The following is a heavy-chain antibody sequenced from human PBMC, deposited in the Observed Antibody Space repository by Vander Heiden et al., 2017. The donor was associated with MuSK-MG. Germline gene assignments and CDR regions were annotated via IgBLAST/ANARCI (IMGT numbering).Heavy chain of an antibody. Sequence: QVQLQESGPGLVKPSETLSLSCAVAGASISSGYYGGGSRRRPGKGLEWIATILHTGTTFYNPSLMSRVTIFVDTSTNQFSLRLNSVTAADTAVYYCASQRPGTDFGEFWGQGTLVTVSS. CDR3: ASQRPGTDFGEF. J-gene: IGHJ4*02. CDR1: GASISSGYY. D-gene: IGHD1-7*01. CDR2: ILHTGTT. V-gene: IGHV4-38-2*01.